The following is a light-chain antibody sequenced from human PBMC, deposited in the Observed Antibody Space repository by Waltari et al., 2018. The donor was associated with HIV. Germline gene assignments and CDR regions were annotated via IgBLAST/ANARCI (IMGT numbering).Light chain of an antibody. V-gene: IGLV2-8*01. CDR2: EVT. CDR3: ASYGGTNDLV. J-gene: IGLJ3*02. CDR1: SSDIGGYNY. Sequence: QSALTQPPSASGSPGQSVAISCTGTSSDIGGYNYVSWYQQHPGKAPKLMIFEVTKRPSGFPDRFSGSKSGNTASLTVSGLQAEDEADYYCASYGGTNDLVFGGGTKLTVL.